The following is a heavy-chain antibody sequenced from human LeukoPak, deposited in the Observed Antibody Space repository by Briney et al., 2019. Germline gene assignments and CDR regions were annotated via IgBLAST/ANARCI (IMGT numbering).Heavy chain of an antibody. CDR2: INPNNGGT. D-gene: IGHD2-15*01. CDR3: ASGSILFDY. Sequence: GGSVNVSCKASGYTFTGYDMHWVRQAPGQGLEWMGGINPNNGGTNYAQKFQGRVTMTRATSISTAYMELSRLRSDDTAVYYCASGSILFDYWGQGTLVTVSS. CDR1: GYTFTGYD. V-gene: IGHV1-2*02. J-gene: IGHJ4*02.